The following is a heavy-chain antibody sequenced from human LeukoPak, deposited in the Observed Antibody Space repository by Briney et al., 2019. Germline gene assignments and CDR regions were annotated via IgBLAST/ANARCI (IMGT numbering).Heavy chain of an antibody. Sequence: GGTLRLSCAASGFTFSSYAMSCVRQAPGKGLEWVSGISGSGGSTYYADSVKGRFTISRDNSKNTLYLKMNSLRAEDTAVHYCAKDNGIVAPSIPLDYWGQGTLVTVSS. V-gene: IGHV3-23*01. CDR2: ISGSGGST. D-gene: IGHD5-12*01. J-gene: IGHJ4*02. CDR1: GFTFSSYA. CDR3: AKDNGIVAPSIPLDY.